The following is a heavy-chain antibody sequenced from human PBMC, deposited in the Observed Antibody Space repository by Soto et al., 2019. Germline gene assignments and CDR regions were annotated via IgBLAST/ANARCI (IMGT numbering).Heavy chain of an antibody. CDR3: ARLAPIAAADGMDV. CDR1: GYSISSGYY. V-gene: IGHV4-38-2*01. CDR2: IHHSGST. J-gene: IGHJ6*02. Sequence: PSETLSLTCAVSGYSISSGYYWGWIRQSPGKGLEWIGSIHHSGSTYYNPSLKSRVIISVDTSKNQFSLKLSSVTAADTAVYYCARLAPIAAADGMDVWGQGTTVTVSS. D-gene: IGHD6-13*01.